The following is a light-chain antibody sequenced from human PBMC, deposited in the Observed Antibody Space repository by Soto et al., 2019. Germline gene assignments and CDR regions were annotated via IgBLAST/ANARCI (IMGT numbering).Light chain of an antibody. CDR1: SSDVGGYDY. Sequence: QSVLTQPASVSGSPGQTITISCTGTSSDVGGYDYVSWHQQHPGKAPKLMIYDVSKRPSGVSNRFSGSKSGNTASLTISGLQAEDEADYYCISKRGSTGVFGTGTKVTVL. V-gene: IGLV2-14*01. J-gene: IGLJ1*01. CDR3: ISKRGSTGV. CDR2: DVS.